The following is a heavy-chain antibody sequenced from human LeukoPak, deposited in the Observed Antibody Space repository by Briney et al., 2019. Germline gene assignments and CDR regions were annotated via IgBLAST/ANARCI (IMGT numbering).Heavy chain of an antibody. CDR1: GGSISSSSYY. J-gene: IGHJ6*03. Sequence: PSETLSLTCTVSGGSISSSSYYWGWIRQPPGKVLEWIGSVYYRGSTYYNPSLKSRVTISVDTSKNQFSLRLSSVTAADTAVYYCARVYYYYYYMDAWGKGTTVTVSS. CDR3: ARVYYYYYYMDA. V-gene: IGHV4-39*07. CDR2: VYYRGST.